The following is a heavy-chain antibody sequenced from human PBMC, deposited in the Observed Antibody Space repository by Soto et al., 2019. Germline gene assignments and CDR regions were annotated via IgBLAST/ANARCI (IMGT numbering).Heavy chain of an antibody. J-gene: IGHJ4*02. CDR2: IRSKAYGGTT. CDR3: TRDLQRYFDWLLPFDY. CDR1: GFTFSNAW. D-gene: IGHD3-9*01. Sequence: GGSLRLSCAASGFTFSNAWMSWFRQAPGKGLEWVGFIRSKAYGGTTEYAASVKGRFTISRDDSKSIAYLQMNSLKTEDTAVYYCTRDLQRYFDWLLPFDYWGQGTLVTVSS. V-gene: IGHV3-49*03.